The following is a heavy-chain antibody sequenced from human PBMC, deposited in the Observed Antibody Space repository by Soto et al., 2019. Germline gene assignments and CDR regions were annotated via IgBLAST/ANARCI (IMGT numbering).Heavy chain of an antibody. CDR3: ASVAAVAVTWWYFDL. CDR2: ISYDGSNK. V-gene: IGHV3-30*03. CDR1: GFTFSSYA. D-gene: IGHD6-19*01. Sequence: QVQLVESGGGVVQPGRSLRLSCAASGFTFSSYAMHWVRQAPGKGLEWVALISYDGSNKYYADSVKGRFTISRDNSKNPVYMERNRLRTEDTAVYYCASVAAVAVTWWYFDLWGRGTLVTVSS. J-gene: IGHJ2*01.